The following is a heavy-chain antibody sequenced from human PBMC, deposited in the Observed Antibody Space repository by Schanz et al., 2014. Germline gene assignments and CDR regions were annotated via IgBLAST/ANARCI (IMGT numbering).Heavy chain of an antibody. J-gene: IGHJ4*02. Sequence: EVQLVESGGGLVKPGGFLRLSCAASEFTFSTDAMSWVRQAPGKGLEWVANIKKDGSEKYYVDSVKGRFTISRDNAKSSLYLQMNSLRVEDTAVYYCAASSGWHPSTDYWGQGTLVTVSS. CDR1: EFTFSTDA. V-gene: IGHV3-7*03. D-gene: IGHD6-19*01. CDR3: AASSGWHPSTDY. CDR2: IKKDGSEK.